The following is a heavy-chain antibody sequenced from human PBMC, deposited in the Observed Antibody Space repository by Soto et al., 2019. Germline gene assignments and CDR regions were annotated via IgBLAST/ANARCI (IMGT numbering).Heavy chain of an antibody. D-gene: IGHD6-6*01. CDR3: AKSGAYSSSYYYYYYMDV. V-gene: IGHV1-18*01. J-gene: IGHJ6*03. CDR1: GYTFTSYG. Sequence: QVQLVQSGAEVKKPGASVKVSCKASGYTFTSYGISWVRQAPGQGLEWMGWISAYNGNTNYAQKLQGRVTMTTDTSTNTAYMELRSLRSDDTAVYYCAKSGAYSSSYYYYYYMDVWGKGTTVTVSS. CDR2: ISAYNGNT.